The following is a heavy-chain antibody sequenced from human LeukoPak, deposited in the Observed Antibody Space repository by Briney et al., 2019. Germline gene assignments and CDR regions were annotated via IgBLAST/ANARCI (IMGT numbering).Heavy chain of an antibody. D-gene: IGHD6-6*01. CDR3: AKGLMVEYSSFV. Sequence: GGSLRLSRAASGFTFSSYAMSWVRQAPGKGLEWVSAISGSGGSTYYADSVKGRFTISRDNSKNTLYLQMNSLRAEDTAVYYCAKGLMVEYSSFVWGQGTTVTVSS. CDR2: ISGSGGST. V-gene: IGHV3-23*01. CDR1: GFTFSSYA. J-gene: IGHJ6*02.